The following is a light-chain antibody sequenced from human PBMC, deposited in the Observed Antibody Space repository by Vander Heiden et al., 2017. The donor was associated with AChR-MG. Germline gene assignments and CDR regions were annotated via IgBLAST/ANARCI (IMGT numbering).Light chain of an antibody. CDR1: QNIKSW. V-gene: IGKV1-5*03. J-gene: IGKJ1*01. Sequence: DAQMTQSPPILSASVGDRATITCRTSQNIKSWLAWNQQKPGKGPKVLIYKASILQSGVPSRFSGSGSGTEFTLTISYLQPDDFGTYFCQQYNTYPWTFGQRTKVEIK. CDR2: KAS. CDR3: QQYNTYPWT.